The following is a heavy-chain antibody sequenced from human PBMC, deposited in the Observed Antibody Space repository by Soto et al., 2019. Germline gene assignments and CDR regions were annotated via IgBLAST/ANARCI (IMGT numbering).Heavy chain of an antibody. CDR1: GGTFNNYV. J-gene: IGHJ4*02. V-gene: IGHV1-69*06. Sequence: QVQLVQSGAEVKKPGSSVKVSCRASGGTFNNYVINWVRQAPGQGLEWMAGIIPIFGKPNYAQKFQGRVTITADKSTSTAYMELNSLRSEDTAVYYCAGRCDGTNCLAHFDYWGQGTLVTVSS. D-gene: IGHD2-2*01. CDR2: IIPIFGKP. CDR3: AGRCDGTNCLAHFDY.